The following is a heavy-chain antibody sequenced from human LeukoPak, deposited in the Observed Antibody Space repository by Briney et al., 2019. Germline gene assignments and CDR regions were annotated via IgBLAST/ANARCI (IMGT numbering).Heavy chain of an antibody. Sequence: GGSLRLSCAASGFTFSSYDMHWVRQATGKGLEWVSAIGTAADTYYPGSVKGRFTISRENAKNSLYLQMNSLRAGDTAVYYCARGGIAAPGMWSGGDCWGQGTLVIVSS. D-gene: IGHD6-13*01. V-gene: IGHV3-13*04. CDR1: GFTFSSYD. CDR3: ARGGIAAPGMWSGGDC. J-gene: IGHJ4*02. CDR2: IGTAADT.